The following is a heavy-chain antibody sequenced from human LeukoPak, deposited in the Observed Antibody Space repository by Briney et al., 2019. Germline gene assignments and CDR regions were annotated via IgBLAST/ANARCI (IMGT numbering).Heavy chain of an antibody. V-gene: IGHV4-59*02. CDR1: GGSVRPYF. CDR2: IDYSGST. D-gene: IGHD1-1*01. Sequence: SETLSLTCTVPGGSVRPYFWNWIRQSPGKGLEWLAFIDYSGSTSYNPSLNSRATISTDTSKSQFSLRLSSVTVADTAVYYCARGSGTTGTIYMDVWGKGITVTVSS. J-gene: IGHJ6*03. CDR3: ARGSGTTGTIYMDV.